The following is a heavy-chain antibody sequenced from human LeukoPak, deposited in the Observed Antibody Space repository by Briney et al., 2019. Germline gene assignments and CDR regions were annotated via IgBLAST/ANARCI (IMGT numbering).Heavy chain of an antibody. V-gene: IGHV3-21*01. CDR1: GFTFSSYS. CDR3: SRGRKSSGWYFAFDI. CDR2: ISSSSSYI. D-gene: IGHD6-19*01. J-gene: IGHJ3*02. Sequence: GGSLRLSCAASGFTFSSYSMNWVRQAPGKGLEWVSSISSSSSYIYYADSVKGRFTISRDNAKNSLYLQMNSLRAEDTAVYYCSRGRKSSGWYFAFDIWGQGTMVTVSS.